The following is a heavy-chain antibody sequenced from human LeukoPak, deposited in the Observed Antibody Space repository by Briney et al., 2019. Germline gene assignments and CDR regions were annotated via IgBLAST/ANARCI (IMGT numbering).Heavy chain of an antibody. Sequence: SETLSLTCTVSGGSISSYYWSWIRQPAGKGREWIGRIYTSGSTNYNPSLKSRVPMSVDTSKNQFSLKLSSVTAADTAVYYCARDSPSGYYYVVAFDIWGQGTMVTVSS. CDR2: IYTSGST. CDR3: ARDSPSGYYYVVAFDI. CDR1: GGSISSYY. V-gene: IGHV4-4*07. J-gene: IGHJ3*02. D-gene: IGHD3-22*01.